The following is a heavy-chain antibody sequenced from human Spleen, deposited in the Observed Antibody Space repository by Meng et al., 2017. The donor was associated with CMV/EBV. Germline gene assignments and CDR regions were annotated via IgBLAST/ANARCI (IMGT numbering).Heavy chain of an antibody. J-gene: IGHJ6*02. CDR2: MHPYSGNT. V-gene: IGHV1-8*01. CDR3: ARESRITIFGVVSIYGLDV. CDR1: GYTFTNFD. D-gene: IGHD3-3*01. Sequence: ASVKVSCKASGYTFTNFDINWVRQATGQGLEWMGWMHPYSGNTGHAQKFQGRLTMTTNTSINTVYMELSSLRSEDTAVYYCARESRITIFGVVSIYGLDVWGQGTTVTVSS.